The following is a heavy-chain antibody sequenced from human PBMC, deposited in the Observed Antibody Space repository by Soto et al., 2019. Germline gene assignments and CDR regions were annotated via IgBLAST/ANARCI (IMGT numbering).Heavy chain of an antibody. CDR3: AHKGPEDGPLDY. CDR1: GFSLSTSGVG. J-gene: IGHJ4*02. CDR2: IYWDDSK. V-gene: IGHV2-5*02. Sequence: QITLKESGPTLVRPTQTITLNCAFSGFSLSTSGVGVGWIRQPPGKALEWLAVIYWDDSKHYSPSLRSRLTITKDTSKNQVVLTMTNMDPMDTGTYYCAHKGPEDGPLDYWGQGTLVTVSS.